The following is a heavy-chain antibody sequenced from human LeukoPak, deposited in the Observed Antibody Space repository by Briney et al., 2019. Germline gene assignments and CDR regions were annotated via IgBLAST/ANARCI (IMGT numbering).Heavy chain of an antibody. CDR2: IYYNWST. CDR1: GGSISSYY. Sequence: SETLSLTCTASGGSISSYYWSWIRQPPGKGLEWIGYIYYNWSTNYNPYPKSRCTIILDKSNNKFSLNQISVTAADTAVYYCARDRGSGSGFDYWGQGTLVTVSS. J-gene: IGHJ4*02. CDR3: ARDRGSGSGFDY. V-gene: IGHV4-59*01. D-gene: IGHD3-10*01.